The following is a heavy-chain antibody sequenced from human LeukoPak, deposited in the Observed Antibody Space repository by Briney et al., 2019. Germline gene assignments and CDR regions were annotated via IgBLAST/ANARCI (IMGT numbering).Heavy chain of an antibody. CDR3: ARPRQDGEIFDH. CDR1: GFTFSSYA. D-gene: IGHD5-24*01. CDR2: ISYDGSDK. J-gene: IGHJ4*02. Sequence: PGGSLRLSCAASGFTFSSYAMHWVRQAPGKGLEWVAVISYDGSDKYYADSVKGRFTISRDNAKKSLYLQMNSLRVEDTAVYYCARPRQDGEIFDHWGQGTLVTVSS. V-gene: IGHV3-30*04.